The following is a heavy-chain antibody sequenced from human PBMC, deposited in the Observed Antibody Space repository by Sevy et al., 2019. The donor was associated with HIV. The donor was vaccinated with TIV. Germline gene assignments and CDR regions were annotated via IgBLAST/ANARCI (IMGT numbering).Heavy chain of an antibody. D-gene: IGHD6-19*01. CDR3: ARQRGGWYEYDASDV. V-gene: IGHV4-39*01. CDR2: IYYGGST. Sequence: SDTLSLTCTVSDVSISSGTNYWGWIRQPPVKGLEWIGSIYYGGSTYYNPSLKSRVTVSADTSTNQFSLKLTSVTVADTAVYYCARQRGGWYEYDASDVWGQGTMVTVSS. J-gene: IGHJ3*01. CDR1: DVSISSGTNY.